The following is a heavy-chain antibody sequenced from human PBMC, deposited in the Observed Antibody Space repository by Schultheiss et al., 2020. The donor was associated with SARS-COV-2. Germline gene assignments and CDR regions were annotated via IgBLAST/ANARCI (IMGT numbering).Heavy chain of an antibody. CDR3: ARDGTQLWSYYYYYYMDV. CDR1: GFTFSSYS. J-gene: IGHJ6*03. D-gene: IGHD5-18*01. CDR2: ISSSSSYT. Sequence: GGSLRLSCAASGFTFSSYSMNWVRQAPGKGLEWVSYISSSSSYTNYADSVKGRFTISRDNAENTLYLQMNSLRAEDTAVYYCARDGTQLWSYYYYYYMDVWGKGTTVTVSS. V-gene: IGHV3-21*05.